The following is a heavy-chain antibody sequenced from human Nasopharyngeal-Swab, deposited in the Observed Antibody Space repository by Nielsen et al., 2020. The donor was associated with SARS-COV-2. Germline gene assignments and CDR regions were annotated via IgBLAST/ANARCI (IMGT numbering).Heavy chain of an antibody. V-gene: IGHV4-34*01. CDR2: INHSGST. J-gene: IGHJ4*02. CDR3: ARRGDYIWGSYRKPIDY. Sequence: RQAPGKGLEWIGEINHSGSTNYNPSLKSRVTISVDTSKNQFSLKLSSVTAADTAVYYCARRGDYIWGSYRKPIDYWGLGTLVTVSS. D-gene: IGHD3-16*02.